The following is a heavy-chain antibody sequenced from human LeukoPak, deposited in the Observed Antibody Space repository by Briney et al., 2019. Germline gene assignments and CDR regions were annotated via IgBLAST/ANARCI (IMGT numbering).Heavy chain of an antibody. Sequence: GRSLRLSCAASGFTFSSYAMHWVRQAPGKGLEWVAVISYDGSNKYYADSVKGRFTISRDNSKNTLYLQMNSLRAEDTAVYYCARGGGTFTPGPFFDYWGQGTLVTVSS. D-gene: IGHD3-16*01. CDR3: ARGGGTFTPGPFFDY. V-gene: IGHV3-30-3*01. CDR1: GFTFSSYA. CDR2: ISYDGSNK. J-gene: IGHJ4*02.